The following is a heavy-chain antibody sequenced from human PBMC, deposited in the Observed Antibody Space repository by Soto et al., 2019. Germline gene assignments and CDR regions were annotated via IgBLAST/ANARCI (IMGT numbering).Heavy chain of an antibody. CDR1: GGSISSGGYY. J-gene: IGHJ5*02. CDR3: AGVRGVNWFDP. V-gene: IGHV4-31*01. CDR2: IYYSGST. D-gene: IGHD3-10*01. Sequence: QVQLQESGPGLVKPSQTLSLTCTVSGGSISSGGYYWSWIRQHPGKGLEWIGYIYYSGSTYYNPSLKSNITISVDTSQTQFSLTLSYLTAADTAVYYCAGVRGVNWFDPWGQGTLVTVSS.